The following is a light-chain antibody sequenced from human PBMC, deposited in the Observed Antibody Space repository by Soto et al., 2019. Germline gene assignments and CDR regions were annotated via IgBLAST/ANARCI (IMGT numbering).Light chain of an antibody. CDR3: CSYAGSYTMV. CDR2: DVT. J-gene: IGLJ2*01. Sequence: QSVLTQPASVSGSPGQSITISCTGTSGDVGTYNYVSWYQQQPGKAPRLMIYDVTKRPSGVPDRFSGSKSGNTASLTISGLQAEDEADYYCCSYAGSYTMVFGGGTKLTVL. CDR1: SGDVGTYNY. V-gene: IGLV2-11*01.